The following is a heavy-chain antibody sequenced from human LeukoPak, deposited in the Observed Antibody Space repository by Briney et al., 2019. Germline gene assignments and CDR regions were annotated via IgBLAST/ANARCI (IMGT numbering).Heavy chain of an antibody. J-gene: IGHJ4*02. V-gene: IGHV3-48*02. CDR2: ITASGTAM. D-gene: IGHD1-26*01. Sequence: GRSLRLSCAASGFTFDDYAMHWVRQAPGKGLEWVSHITASGTAMFYADSVKGRFTISRDNAKNSLYLQMNSLRDEDTAVYYCASSGSYRFDYWGQGTLVTVSS. CDR1: GFTFDDYA. CDR3: ASSGSYRFDY.